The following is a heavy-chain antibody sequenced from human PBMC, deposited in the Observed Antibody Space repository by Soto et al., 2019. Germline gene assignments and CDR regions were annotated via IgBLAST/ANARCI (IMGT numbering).Heavy chain of an antibody. D-gene: IGHD3-10*01. Sequence: SETLSLTCTVSGGSISSYYWSWIRQPAGKGLEWIGRIYTSGSTNYNPSLKSRVTMSVDTSKNQFSLKLSSVTAADTAVYYCVRVATMVRGPDAFDIWGQGTMVTVSS. CDR1: GGSISSYY. V-gene: IGHV4-4*07. J-gene: IGHJ3*02. CDR2: IYTSGST. CDR3: VRVATMVRGPDAFDI.